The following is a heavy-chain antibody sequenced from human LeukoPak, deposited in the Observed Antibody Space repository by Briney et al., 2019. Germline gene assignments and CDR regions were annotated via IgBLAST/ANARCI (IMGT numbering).Heavy chain of an antibody. V-gene: IGHV4-39*01. CDR2: ICHSGRT. CDR1: GDSVSSSSYY. D-gene: IGHD3-22*01. CDR3: ARRRYYDSTGYFE. J-gene: IGHJ1*01. Sequence: ASETLSLTCAVSGDSVSSSSYYWGWLRQSPGTGLEWIGDICHSGRTYYNPSLKSRVAISIDTSKNQFSLRLRSMTAADTAVFYCARRRYYDSTGYFEWGRGTLVTVSS.